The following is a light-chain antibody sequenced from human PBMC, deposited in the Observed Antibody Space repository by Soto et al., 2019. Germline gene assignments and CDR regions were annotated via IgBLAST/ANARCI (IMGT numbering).Light chain of an antibody. J-gene: IGLJ1*01. Sequence: QSALTQPASVSGSPGQSITISCTGTSSDGGGYNYVSWYQQHPGKAPKLMIYDVSNRTSGVSNRFSGSKSGNTASLTISGPQAEDEADYYCSSYTNTFTLVVFGTGTKVTVL. V-gene: IGLV2-14*01. CDR2: DVS. CDR3: SSYTNTFTLVV. CDR1: SSDGGGYNY.